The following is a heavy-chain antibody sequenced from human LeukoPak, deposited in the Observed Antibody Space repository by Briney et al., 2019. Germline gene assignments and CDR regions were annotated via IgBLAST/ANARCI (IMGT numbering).Heavy chain of an antibody. D-gene: IGHD3-22*01. V-gene: IGHV4-4*02. J-gene: IGHJ1*01. Sequence: SETLSLTCAVSGGSISSSNWWSWVRQPPGKGLEWIGEIYHSGSTNYNPSLKSRVTISVDKSKNQFSLKLSSVTAADTAVYYCARDASSSTYYYDRSTGYFQHWGQGTLVTVSS. CDR2: IYHSGST. CDR1: GGSISSSNW. CDR3: ARDASSSTYYYDRSTGYFQH.